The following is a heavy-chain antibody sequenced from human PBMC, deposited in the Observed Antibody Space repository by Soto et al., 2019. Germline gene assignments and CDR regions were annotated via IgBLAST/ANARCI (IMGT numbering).Heavy chain of an antibody. CDR2: IYHSGSP. CDR1: GGSISSGGYS. V-gene: IGHV4-30-2*02. D-gene: IGHD6-13*01. CDR3: ASSNIAAAGFYYYGMDV. J-gene: IGHJ6*02. Sequence: SETLSLTCAVSGGSISSGGYSWSWIRQPPGKGLEWIGYIYHSGSPYYNPSLKSRVTISVDRSQNQFSLNLSSVTAADTAVYYCASSNIAAAGFYYYGMDVWGRGTTVTVS.